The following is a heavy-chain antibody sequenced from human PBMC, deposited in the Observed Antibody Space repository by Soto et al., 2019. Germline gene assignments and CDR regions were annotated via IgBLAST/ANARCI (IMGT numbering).Heavy chain of an antibody. D-gene: IGHD3-10*01. CDR3: ARSGDYYYYGMDV. Sequence: QVQLQESGPGLVKPSQTLSLTCTVSGGSISSGGYYWSRIRQHPGKRLEWIGYSYYSGSTYYTPSLKSRVTISVDTSKNQFSLKPSSVTAAYPAVYDCARSGDYYYYGMDVWGQGTTFTVSS. V-gene: IGHV4-31*03. J-gene: IGHJ6*02. CDR2: SYYSGST. CDR1: GGSISSGGYY.